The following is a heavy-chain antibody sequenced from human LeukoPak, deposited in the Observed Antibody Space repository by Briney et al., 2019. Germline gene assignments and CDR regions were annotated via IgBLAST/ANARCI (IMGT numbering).Heavy chain of an antibody. CDR2: IRNKTYSGTT. Sequence: GGSLRLSCAVSGITFSDYTMSWFRQAPGKGLEWVGFIRNKTYSGTTEYAASVKGRFTISRDDSTSIAYLQMNSLKTEDTAMYYCTRGVEMTTISPYYWGQGTLVTVSS. D-gene: IGHD5-24*01. V-gene: IGHV3-49*03. CDR3: TRGVEMTTISPYY. CDR1: GITFSDYT. J-gene: IGHJ4*02.